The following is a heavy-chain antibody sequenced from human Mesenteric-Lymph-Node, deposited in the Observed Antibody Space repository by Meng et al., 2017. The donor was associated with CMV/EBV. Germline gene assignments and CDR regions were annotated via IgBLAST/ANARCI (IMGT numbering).Heavy chain of an antibody. CDR3: ARDGGAGSDFDY. CDR1: GYTFTGYY. Sequence: ASVKVSCKTSGYTFTGYYIHWVRQAPGQGLEWMGWINPNSGGTNYVQKFQGRVTMTRDTSISAAYMELTRLKSDDTAVYYCARDGGAGSDFDYWGQGTLVTVSS. J-gene: IGHJ4*02. D-gene: IGHD3-16*01. CDR2: INPNSGGT. V-gene: IGHV1-2*02.